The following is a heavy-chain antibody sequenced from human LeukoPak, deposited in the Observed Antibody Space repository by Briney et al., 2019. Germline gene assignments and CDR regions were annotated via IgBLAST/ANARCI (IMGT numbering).Heavy chain of an antibody. Sequence: GGSLRLSCAASGFTFTDYWMSWVRQAPGKGLEWVAFIRKKGIETNYVDSVKGRFTITRDNARNSLFLQMNSLRAEDTAVYYCAREQSGNSGSYWFDPWGQGTLVTVSS. J-gene: IGHJ5*02. V-gene: IGHV3-7*03. CDR3: AREQSGNSGSYWFDP. D-gene: IGHD4-23*01. CDR1: GFTFTDYW. CDR2: IRKKGIET.